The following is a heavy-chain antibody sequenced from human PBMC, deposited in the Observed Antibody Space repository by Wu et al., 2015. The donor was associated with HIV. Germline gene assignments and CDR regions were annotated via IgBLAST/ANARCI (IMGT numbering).Heavy chain of an antibody. Sequence: QVQLVQSGAEVKKPGSSVKVSCKASGGTFSSYAISWVRQAPGQGLEWMGGIIPIFGTANYAQKFQGRVTITTDESTSTAYMELSSLRSEDTAVYYCAIVVVPAAISGDLRGKRGGYYYYGMDVWGQGTTVTVSS. CDR2: IIPIFGTA. D-gene: IGHD2-2*01. CDR3: AIVVVPAAISGDLRGKRGGYYYYGMDV. CDR1: GGTFSSYA. J-gene: IGHJ6*02. V-gene: IGHV1-69*05.